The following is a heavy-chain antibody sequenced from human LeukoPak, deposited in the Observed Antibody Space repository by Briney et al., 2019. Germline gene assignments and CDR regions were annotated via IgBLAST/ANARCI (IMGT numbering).Heavy chain of an antibody. V-gene: IGHV1-8*01. Sequence: VASVKVSCKASGYSFTSYDMNGVRQAPGQGPEWMAWMNPGTNKRGFAQKFQGRVTLTSDSSISTAYMEMTSLTTDDTAVYYCVRGAYPSPWGQGTLVTVSS. CDR3: VRGAYPSP. CDR1: GYSFTSYD. J-gene: IGHJ4*02. CDR2: MNPGTNKR.